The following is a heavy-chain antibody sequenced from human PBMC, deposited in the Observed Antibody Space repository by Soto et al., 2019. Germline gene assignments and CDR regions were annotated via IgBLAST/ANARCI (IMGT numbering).Heavy chain of an antibody. CDR3: ARLGSSSRRVLRYFDWFDY. CDR1: GGSISSSSYY. Sequence: PSETPSLTCTVSGGSISSSSYYWGCIRQPPGQGLEWTGSIYYSGSTYYNPSLKSRVTISVDTSKNQFSLKLSSVTAADTAVYYCARLGSSSRRVLRYFDWFDYWGQGTLVTVSS. CDR2: IYYSGST. J-gene: IGHJ4*02. D-gene: IGHD3-9*01. V-gene: IGHV4-39*01.